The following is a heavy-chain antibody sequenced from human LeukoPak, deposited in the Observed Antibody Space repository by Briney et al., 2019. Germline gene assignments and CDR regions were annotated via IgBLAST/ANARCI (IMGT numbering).Heavy chain of an antibody. CDR2: ISGSGGSI. V-gene: IGHV3-48*02. J-gene: IGHJ4*02. CDR3: ARDLSGPRVYFDY. CDR1: GFTFSSYS. D-gene: IGHD1-26*01. Sequence: GGSLRLSCAASGFTFSSYSINWVRQAPGKGLEWVSYISGSGGSIYYSDSVKGRFTISRDNAKNSLYLQMNSLRDEDTAVYYCARDLSGPRVYFDYWGQGTLVTVSS.